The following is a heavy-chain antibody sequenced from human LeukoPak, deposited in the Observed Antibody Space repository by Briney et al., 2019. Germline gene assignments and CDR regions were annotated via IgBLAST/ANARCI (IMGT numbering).Heavy chain of an antibody. CDR2: FDPEDGET. D-gene: IGHD6-13*01. J-gene: IGHJ4*02. V-gene: IGHV1-24*01. CDR1: GYTLTELS. CDR3: ATDPSSWYIPNFDF. Sequence: ASVKVSCKVSGYTLTELSMHWVRQAPGKGLEWMGGFDPEDGETIYAQKFQGRVTMTEDTSTDTAYMELSSLRSEDTAVYYCATDPSSWYIPNFDFWGQGTLVTVSS.